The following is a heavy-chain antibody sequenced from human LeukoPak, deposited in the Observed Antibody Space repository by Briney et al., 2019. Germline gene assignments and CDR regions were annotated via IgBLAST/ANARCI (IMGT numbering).Heavy chain of an antibody. Sequence: GESLKISCKGSGYSFTSYWIGWVGQMPGKGLEWMGIIYPGDSDTRYSPSFQGQVTISADKSISTAYLQWSSLKASDTAMYYCARQIIAVAARGPFDYWGQGTLVTVSS. CDR3: ARQIIAVAARGPFDY. CDR2: IYPGDSDT. J-gene: IGHJ4*02. V-gene: IGHV5-51*01. CDR1: GYSFTSYW. D-gene: IGHD6-19*01.